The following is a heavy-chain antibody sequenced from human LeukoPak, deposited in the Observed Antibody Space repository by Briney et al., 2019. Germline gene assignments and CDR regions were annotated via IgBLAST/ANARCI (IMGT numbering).Heavy chain of an antibody. CDR3: ARSIAAAGTDGY. CDR2: IIPIFGTA. CDR1: GDTFTSYG. D-gene: IGHD6-13*01. Sequence: SVKVSCKASGDTFTSYGISWVRQAPGQGLEWMGGIIPIFGTANYAQKFQGRVTITTDESTSTAYMELRSLRSEDTAVYYCARSIAAAGTDGYWGQGTLVTVSS. V-gene: IGHV1-69*05. J-gene: IGHJ4*02.